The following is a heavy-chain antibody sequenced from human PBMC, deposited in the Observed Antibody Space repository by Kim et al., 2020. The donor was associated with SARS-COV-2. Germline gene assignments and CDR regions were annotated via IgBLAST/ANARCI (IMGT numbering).Heavy chain of an antibody. J-gene: IGHJ1*01. CDR1: GYSFTSYW. Sequence: GESLKISCKGSGYSFTSYWIGWVRQMPGKGLEWMGIIYPGDSDTRYSPSFQGQVTISADKSISTAYLQWSSLKASDTAMYYCARGGYCSSTSCYFSEYFQHWGQGTLVTVSS. D-gene: IGHD2-2*01. V-gene: IGHV5-51*01. CDR3: ARGGYCSSTSCYFSEYFQH. CDR2: IYPGDSDT.